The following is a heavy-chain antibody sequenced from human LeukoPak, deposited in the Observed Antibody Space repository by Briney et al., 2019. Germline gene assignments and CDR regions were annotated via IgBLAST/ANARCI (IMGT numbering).Heavy chain of an antibody. J-gene: IGHJ4*02. V-gene: IGHV3-48*03. D-gene: IGHD4-17*01. CDR1: GFTFSSYE. CDR2: ISSSGSTI. CDR3: ARGPFYGDYVFDY. Sequence: PGGSLRLSRAASGFTFSSYEMNWVRQAPGKGLEWVSYISSSGSTIYYADSVKGRFTISRDNAKNSLYLQMNSLRAEDTAVYYCARGPFYGDYVFDYWGQGTLVTVSS.